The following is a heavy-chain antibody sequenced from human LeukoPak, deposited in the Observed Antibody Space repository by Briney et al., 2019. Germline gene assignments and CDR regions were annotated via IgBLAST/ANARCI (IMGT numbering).Heavy chain of an antibody. D-gene: IGHD2-15*01. J-gene: IGHJ6*03. V-gene: IGHV5-51*01. CDR2: IYPGDSET. Sequence: GESLKISCKGSGYSFSSYWIGWVRQTPGKGPEWMGVIYPGDSETRYSPSFQGQVTISADKSIGTAYLQWSSLKASDTAMYYCARHLRHDKGYCSGGSCYDFSYYYMDVWGKGTTVSVSS. CDR1: GYSFSSYW. CDR3: ARHLRHDKGYCSGGSCYDFSYYYMDV.